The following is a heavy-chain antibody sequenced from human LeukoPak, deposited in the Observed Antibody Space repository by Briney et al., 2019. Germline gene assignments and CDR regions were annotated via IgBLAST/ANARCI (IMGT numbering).Heavy chain of an antibody. CDR1: GFTFSSYG. Sequence: PGGSLRLSCAASGFTFSSYGMHWVRQAPGKGLEWVAVISYDGSNKYYADSVKGRFTISRDNSKNTLYLQMNSPRAEDTAVYYCAKSGTVTTSPFDYWGQGTLVTVSS. J-gene: IGHJ4*02. D-gene: IGHD4-17*01. CDR2: ISYDGSNK. CDR3: AKSGTVTTSPFDY. V-gene: IGHV3-30*18.